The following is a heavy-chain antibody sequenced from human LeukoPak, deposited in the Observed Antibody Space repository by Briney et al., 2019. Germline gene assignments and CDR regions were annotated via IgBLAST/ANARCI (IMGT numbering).Heavy chain of an antibody. CDR2: ISASGKTI. D-gene: IGHD3-9*01. CDR1: GFTFGNHA. J-gene: IGHJ4*02. CDR3: TRVQGGQYFANKYGTIDY. Sequence: GGSLRLSCTASGFTFGNHAMSWVRQAPGGGLEWTSYISASGKTINYADSVEGRFTISRDNAKNSLYLQMNSLRAEDTAVYYCTRVQGGQYFANKYGTIDYWGQGALVIVSS. V-gene: IGHV3-48*03.